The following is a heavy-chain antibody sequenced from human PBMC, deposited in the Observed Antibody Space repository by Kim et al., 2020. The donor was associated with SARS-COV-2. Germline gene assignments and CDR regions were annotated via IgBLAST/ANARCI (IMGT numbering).Heavy chain of an antibody. CDR2: FYYSGTT. V-gene: IGHV4-39*01. J-gene: IGHJ2*01. CDR1: GGSMSSSSYY. CDR3: ARRGDYWYFDL. Sequence: SETLSLTCIVSGGSMSSSSYYWGWIRQPPGKGLEWIGSFYYSGTTYYNPSFKSRVTISVDMSKNQFSLKLSSVTAADTSVYYCARRGDYWYFDLWGRGTLVTVPS. D-gene: IGHD3-10*01.